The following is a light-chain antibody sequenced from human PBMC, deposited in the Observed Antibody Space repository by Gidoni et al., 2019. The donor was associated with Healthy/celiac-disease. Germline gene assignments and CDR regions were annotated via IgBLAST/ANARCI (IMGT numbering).Light chain of an antibody. Sequence: SVSGSPGQSITISCTGTSSDVGGYNYVSWYQQHPGKAPKLMIYEVSNRPSGVSNRFSGSKSGNTASLTISGLQAEDEADYYCSSYTSSSTAVVFGGGTKLTVL. J-gene: IGLJ2*01. CDR3: SSYTSSSTAVV. CDR2: EVS. CDR1: SSDVGGYNY. V-gene: IGLV2-14*01.